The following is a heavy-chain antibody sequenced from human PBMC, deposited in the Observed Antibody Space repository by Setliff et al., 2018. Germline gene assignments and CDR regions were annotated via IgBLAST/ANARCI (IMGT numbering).Heavy chain of an antibody. Sequence: PGGSLRLSCAASGFTFSTYWMSWIRQAPGKGLEWVANIKQDGGEEYYVDSVKGRFTISRDNPNNSLYLQMNNLRAEDTAVYYCARGGYSYGYWGQGTLVTVSS. CDR3: ARGGYSYGY. J-gene: IGHJ4*02. CDR2: IKQDGGEE. CDR1: GFTFSTYW. V-gene: IGHV3-7*04. D-gene: IGHD5-18*01.